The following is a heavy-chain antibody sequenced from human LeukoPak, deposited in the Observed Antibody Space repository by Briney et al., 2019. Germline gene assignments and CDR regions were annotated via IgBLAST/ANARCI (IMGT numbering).Heavy chain of an antibody. Sequence: SETLSLTCTVSGGSISSYYWSWIRQPPGKGLEWIGYIYYSGGTNYNPSLKSRVTISVDTSKNQFSLKLSSVTAADTAVYYCARGLTRFDFWSGLSSPDAFDIWGQGTMVTVSS. CDR2: IYYSGGT. CDR1: GGSISSYY. CDR3: ARGLTRFDFWSGLSSPDAFDI. J-gene: IGHJ3*02. V-gene: IGHV4-59*01. D-gene: IGHD3-3*01.